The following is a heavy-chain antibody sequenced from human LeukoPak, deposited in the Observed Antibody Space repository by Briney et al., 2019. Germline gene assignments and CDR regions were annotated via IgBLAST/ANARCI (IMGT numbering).Heavy chain of an antibody. CDR1: GFTFSSYA. D-gene: IGHD2-21*02. V-gene: IGHV3-23*01. J-gene: IGHJ4*02. CDR3: VREDTPATANY. Sequence: GVSLRLSCAASGFTFSSYAMSWVRQAPGKGLEWVSTINGGGVNTHYADSVGGRFTISRDNSKDTLFLQMHSLRPGDTAVYYCVREDTPATANYWGQGTLVTISS. CDR2: INGGGVNT.